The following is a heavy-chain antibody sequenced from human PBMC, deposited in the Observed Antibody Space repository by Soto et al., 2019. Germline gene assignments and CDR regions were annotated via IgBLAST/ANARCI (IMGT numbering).Heavy chain of an antibody. CDR1: CGSISSGGYY. Sequence: SETLSLTCTVSCGSISSGGYYWSWIRQHPGKGLEWIGYIYYSGSTYYNPSLKSRVTISVDTSKNQFSLKLSSVTAADTAVYYCARYSYGSGSYSYFDYWGQRTLVPVSA. J-gene: IGHJ4*02. V-gene: IGHV4-31*03. CDR2: IYYSGST. CDR3: ARYSYGSGSYSYFDY. D-gene: IGHD3-10*01.